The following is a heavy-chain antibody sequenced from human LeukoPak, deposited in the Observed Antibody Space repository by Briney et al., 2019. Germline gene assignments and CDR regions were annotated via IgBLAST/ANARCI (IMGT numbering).Heavy chain of an antibody. CDR1: GGTFSSYA. CDR3: ARDPVSSITIFGVVNPFDY. V-gene: IGHV1-69*04. J-gene: IGHJ4*02. CDR2: IIPILGIA. Sequence: SVKVSCKASGGTFSSYAISWVRQAPGQGLEWMGRIIPILGIANYAQKFQGRVTITADKSTSTAYMELSSLRFEDTAVYYCARDPVSSITIFGVVNPFDYWGQGTLVTVSS. D-gene: IGHD3-3*01.